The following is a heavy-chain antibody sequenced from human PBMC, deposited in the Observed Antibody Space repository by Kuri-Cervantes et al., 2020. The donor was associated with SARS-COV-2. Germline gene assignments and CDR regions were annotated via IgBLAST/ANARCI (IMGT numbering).Heavy chain of an antibody. CDR3: AKDLNPKNLSRDDAFDI. J-gene: IGHJ3*02. CDR1: GGTFSSYA. D-gene: IGHD5/OR15-5a*01. V-gene: IGHV1-69*04. Sequence: SVKVSCKASGGTFSSYAISWVRQAPGQGLEWMGRIIPILGTANYAQKFQGRVTITADKSTSTAYMELSSLRSEDTAVYYCAKDLNPKNLSRDDAFDIWGQGTMVTVSS. CDR2: IIPILGTA.